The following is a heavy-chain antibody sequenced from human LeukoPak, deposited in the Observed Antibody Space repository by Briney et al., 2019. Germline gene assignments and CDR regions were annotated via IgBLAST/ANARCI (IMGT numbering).Heavy chain of an antibody. CDR3: AREDSSGWYETGDY. Sequence: GGSLRLSGAASGFTFSSYWMSWVRQAPGKGLEWVANIKQDGSEKYYVDSVKGRFTISRDNAKNSLYLQMNSLRAEDTAVYYCAREDSSGWYETGDYWGQGTLVTVSS. J-gene: IGHJ4*02. V-gene: IGHV3-7*03. D-gene: IGHD6-19*01. CDR2: IKQDGSEK. CDR1: GFTFSSYW.